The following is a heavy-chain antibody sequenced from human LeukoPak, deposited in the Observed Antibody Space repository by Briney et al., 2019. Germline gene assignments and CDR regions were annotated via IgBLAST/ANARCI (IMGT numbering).Heavy chain of an antibody. CDR1: GGTFSSYA. V-gene: IGHV1-69*05. J-gene: IGHJ3*02. Sequence: SVKVSCKASGGTFSSYAISWVRQAPGQGLEWMGGIIPIFGTANYAQKFQGRVTITTDESTSTAYMELSSLRSEDTAVYYCASLRAARLGGDAFDIWGQGTMVTVSS. CDR2: IIPIFGTA. CDR3: ASLRAARLGGDAFDI. D-gene: IGHD6-13*01.